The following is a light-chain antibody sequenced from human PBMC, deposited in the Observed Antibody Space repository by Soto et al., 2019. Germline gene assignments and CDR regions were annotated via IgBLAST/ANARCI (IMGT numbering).Light chain of an antibody. J-gene: IGKJ1*01. Sequence: IPMTQSPSTLSASVGDRVTITCRASQSISNRLAWYQQKPGKAPKYLIYDASSLESGAPSRFSGSGSGTEFTLSISSLQPDDFATYYCQQYNSYPWTFGQGTKVDIK. CDR2: DAS. CDR1: QSISNR. CDR3: QQYNSYPWT. V-gene: IGKV1-5*01.